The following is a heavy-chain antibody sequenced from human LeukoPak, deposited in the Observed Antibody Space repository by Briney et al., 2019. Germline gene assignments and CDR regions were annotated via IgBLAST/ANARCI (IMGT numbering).Heavy chain of an antibody. CDR1: GFTFSSYS. J-gene: IGHJ3*02. V-gene: IGHV3-21*01. CDR3: ARPGAGIAARAEGAFDI. D-gene: IGHD6-6*01. Sequence: GGSLRLSCAASGFTFSSYSMNWVRQAPGKGLEWVSSISSSSSYIYYADSVKGRFTISRDNAKNSLYLQMNSLRAEDTAVYYCARPGAGIAARAEGAFDIWGQGTMVTVSS. CDR2: ISSSSSYI.